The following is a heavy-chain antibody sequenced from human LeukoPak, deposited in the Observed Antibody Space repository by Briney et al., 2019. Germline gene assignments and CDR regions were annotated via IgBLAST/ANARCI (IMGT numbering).Heavy chain of an antibody. CDR1: GFTFSSYA. V-gene: IGHV3-23*01. CDR3: AKGGTSSGWKN. Sequence: PGGSLRLSCAASGFTFSSYAMSWVRQAPGKGLEWVSAISGSGGSTYYADSVRGRFTISGDNSKNTLYLQMNSLRAEDTAVYYCAKGGTSSGWKNWGQGTLVTVSS. CDR2: ISGSGGST. J-gene: IGHJ4*02. D-gene: IGHD6-19*01.